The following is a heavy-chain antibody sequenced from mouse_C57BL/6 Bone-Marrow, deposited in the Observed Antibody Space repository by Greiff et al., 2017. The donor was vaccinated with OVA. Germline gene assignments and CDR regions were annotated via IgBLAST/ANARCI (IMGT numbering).Heavy chain of an antibody. V-gene: IGHV1-7*01. J-gene: IGHJ2*01. CDR3: ASGDSTVVAEDY. Sequence: QVQLQQSGAELAKPGASVKLSCKASGYTFTSYWMHWVKQRPGQGLEWIGYINPSSGYTKYNQKFKGKATFTADTSSNTAYMQLSSLTTEDSAIYYCASGDSTVVAEDYWGQGTTLTVSS. D-gene: IGHD1-1*01. CDR2: INPSSGYT. CDR1: GYTFTSYW.